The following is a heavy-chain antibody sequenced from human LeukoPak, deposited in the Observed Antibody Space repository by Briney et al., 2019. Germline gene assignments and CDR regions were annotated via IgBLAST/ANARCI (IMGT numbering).Heavy chain of an antibody. D-gene: IGHD4-17*01. CDR3: AREGPSVTPYY. CDR1: GFKFSSNW. J-gene: IGHJ4*02. CDR2: IKQDGSEK. V-gene: IGHV3-7*01. Sequence: GGSLRLSCAASGFKFSSNWMSWVRQAPGKGLEWVANIKQDGSEKYYVDSVKGRFTISRDNAKNSLYLQMNSLRAGDTAVYYCAREGPSVTPYYWGQGTLVTVSS.